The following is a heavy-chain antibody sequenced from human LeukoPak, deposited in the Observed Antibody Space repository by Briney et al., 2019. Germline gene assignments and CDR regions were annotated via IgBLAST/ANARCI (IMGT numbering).Heavy chain of an antibody. J-gene: IGHJ4*02. CDR2: INSDGSST. D-gene: IGHD6-13*01. V-gene: IGHV3-74*01. CDR3: ATIAAAGTVDY. CDR1: GFIFSDYW. Sequence: GGSLRLSCAASGFIFSDYWMNWVRQAPGKGLVWVSRINSDGSSTSYADSVKGRFTISRDNTKNTLYLQMNSLRAEDTAVYYCATIAAAGTVDYWGQGTLVTVSS.